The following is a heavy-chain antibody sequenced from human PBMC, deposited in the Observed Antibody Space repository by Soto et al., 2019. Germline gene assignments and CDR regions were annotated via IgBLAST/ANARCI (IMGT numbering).Heavy chain of an antibody. CDR3: AHRPRGYTYHFDY. Sequence: QITLKESGPTLVKPTQTLTLTCTFSGFSLSTRGVGVGWIRQPPGKALEWLALIYWDDDEGYSPSLKSRLTITKDPSKNQVDLIMTNMDPVDTATYYCAHRPRGYTYHFDYWGQGTLVTVSS. J-gene: IGHJ4*02. CDR2: IYWDDDE. V-gene: IGHV2-5*02. CDR1: GFSLSTRGVG. D-gene: IGHD5-18*01.